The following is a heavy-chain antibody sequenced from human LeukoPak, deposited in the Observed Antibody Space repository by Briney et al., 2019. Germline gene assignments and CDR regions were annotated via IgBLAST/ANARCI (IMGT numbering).Heavy chain of an antibody. D-gene: IGHD2-21*02. CDR3: ALLYCGGDCYPDY. V-gene: IGHV4-39*01. CDR2: IYYSGST. CDR1: GVSISSSSYY. J-gene: IGHJ4*02. Sequence: PSETLSLTCTVSGVSISSSSYYWGWIRQPPEKGLEWIGSIYYSGSTYYNPSLKSRVTISVDTSKNQFSLKLSSVTAADTAVYYCALLYCGGDCYPDYWGQGTLVTVSS.